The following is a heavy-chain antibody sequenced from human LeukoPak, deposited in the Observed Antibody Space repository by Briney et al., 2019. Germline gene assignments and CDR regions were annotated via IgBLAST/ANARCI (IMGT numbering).Heavy chain of an antibody. Sequence: SETLSLTCTVSGGSVSSGSYYWSWIRQPPGKGLEWIGYIYYSGCTNYNPSLKSRVTISVDTSKNQFSLKLSSVTAADTAVYYCARVIAVAGLNFDNWGQGTLVTVSS. V-gene: IGHV4-61*01. D-gene: IGHD6-19*01. CDR2: IYYSGCT. J-gene: IGHJ4*02. CDR1: GGSVSSGSYY. CDR3: ARVIAVAGLNFDN.